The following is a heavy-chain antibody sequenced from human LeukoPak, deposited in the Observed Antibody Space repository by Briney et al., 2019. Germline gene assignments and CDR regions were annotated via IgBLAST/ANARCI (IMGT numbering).Heavy chain of an antibody. CDR1: GFTFSSYA. Sequence: PGGSLRLSCAASGFTFSSYAMHWVRQAPGKGLERVAVLSYDGSNKYYADSVKGRFTISRDNSKNTLYLQMNSLRAEDTAVYYCARPKGQWLVLDYWGQGTLVTVSS. CDR3: ARPKGQWLVLDY. CDR2: LSYDGSNK. D-gene: IGHD6-19*01. J-gene: IGHJ4*02. V-gene: IGHV3-30-3*01.